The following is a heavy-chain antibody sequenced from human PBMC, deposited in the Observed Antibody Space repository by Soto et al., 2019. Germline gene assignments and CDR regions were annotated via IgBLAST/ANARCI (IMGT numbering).Heavy chain of an antibody. D-gene: IGHD4-17*01. V-gene: IGHV4-30-2*01. CDR1: GGSISSGGYS. CDR3: ARGTHTVTTSNWFDP. CDR2: IYHSGST. Sequence: SETLSLTCAVSGGSISSGGYSWSWIRQPPGKGLEWIGYIYHSGSTYYNPSLKSRVTISVDRSKNQFSLKLSSVTAADTAVYYCARGTHTVTTSNWFDPWGQGSLVTVSS. J-gene: IGHJ5*02.